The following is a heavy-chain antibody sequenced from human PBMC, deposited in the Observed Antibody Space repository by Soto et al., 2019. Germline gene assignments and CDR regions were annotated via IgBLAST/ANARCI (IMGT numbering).Heavy chain of an antibody. CDR1: GFNFRSDW. Sequence: EVQLVESGGGLVQPGGSLRLSCAASGFNFRSDWMHWVRQGPGKGLTWVSRIKSDGSSTSYADSVKGRFTISTDNAKKTLYLQMNSLRVEDTAMYYCARDPGGGPYYYDSRDDAFDIWGQGTMVTVSS. J-gene: IGHJ3*02. D-gene: IGHD3-22*01. CDR2: IKSDGSST. V-gene: IGHV3-74*01. CDR3: ARDPGGGPYYYDSRDDAFDI.